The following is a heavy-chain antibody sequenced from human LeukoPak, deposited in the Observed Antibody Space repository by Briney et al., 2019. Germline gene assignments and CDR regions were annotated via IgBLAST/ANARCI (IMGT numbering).Heavy chain of an antibody. D-gene: IGHD3-22*01. J-gene: IGHJ5*02. CDR3: ARSGTGSGYYSLPLNWFDP. CDR2: INHSGST. V-gene: IGHV4-34*01. Sequence: PSETLSLTCAVYGGSFSGYYWSWIRQPPGKGLEWIGEINHSGSTNYNPSLKSRVTISVDTSKNQFSLKLSSVTAADTAVYYCARSGTGSGYYSLPLNWFDPWGQGTLVTVSS. CDR1: GGSFSGYY.